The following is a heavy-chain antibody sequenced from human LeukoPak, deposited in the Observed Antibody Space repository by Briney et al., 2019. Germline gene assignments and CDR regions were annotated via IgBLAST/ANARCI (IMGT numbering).Heavy chain of an antibody. Sequence: GGSLRLSCVASGFTFSSYSMNWVRQAPGKGLEWVSSISSSSYIYYADSVKGRFTISRDNSKNSLYLQMNSLRGGDTGVYYCARDKIPPKSYYYGSGRGGYYYGMDVWGKGTTVTVSS. CDR2: ISSSSYI. D-gene: IGHD3-10*01. V-gene: IGHV3-21*01. CDR3: ARDKIPPKSYYYGSGRGGYYYGMDV. CDR1: GFTFSSYS. J-gene: IGHJ6*04.